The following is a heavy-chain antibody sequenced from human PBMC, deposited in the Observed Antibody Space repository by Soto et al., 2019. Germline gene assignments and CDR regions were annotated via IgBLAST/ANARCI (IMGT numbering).Heavy chain of an antibody. CDR2: IWYDGSNK. Sequence: GGSLRLSCAASGFTFSSYGMHWVRQAPGKGLEWVAVIWYDGSNKYYADSVKGRFTISRDNSKNTLYLQMNSLRAEDTAVYYCARDPQYCSSTSCYGGDYYYYGIDVWGQGTTVTVSS. CDR3: ARDPQYCSSTSCYGGDYYYYGIDV. J-gene: IGHJ6*02. D-gene: IGHD2-2*01. CDR1: GFTFSSYG. V-gene: IGHV3-33*01.